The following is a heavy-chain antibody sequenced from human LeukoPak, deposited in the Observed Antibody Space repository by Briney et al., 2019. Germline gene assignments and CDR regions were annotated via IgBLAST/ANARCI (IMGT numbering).Heavy chain of an antibody. Sequence: SQTLSLTCTVSGGSISSYYWSWIRQPPGKGLEWIGYIYYSGSTNYNPSLKSRVTISVDTSKNQFSLKLSSVTAADTAVYYCARRVGATFAFDIWGQGAMVTVSS. CDR2: IYYSGST. CDR1: GGSISSYY. CDR3: ARRVGATFAFDI. D-gene: IGHD1-26*01. J-gene: IGHJ3*02. V-gene: IGHV4-59*08.